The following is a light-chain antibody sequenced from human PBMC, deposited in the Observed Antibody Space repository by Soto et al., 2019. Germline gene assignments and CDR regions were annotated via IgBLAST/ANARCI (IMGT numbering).Light chain of an antibody. J-gene: IGKJ5*01. Sequence: EIVLRQSPGTLSLSPGERATLSCRASQSLSSNYLAWYQQKPGQAPRLLIYGVSSRATGVPVSFSGSGSGTDFTLTISRLEPEDFAVYYCQQYVSAPITFGQGTRLEIK. CDR2: GVS. V-gene: IGKV3-20*01. CDR1: QSLSSNY. CDR3: QQYVSAPIT.